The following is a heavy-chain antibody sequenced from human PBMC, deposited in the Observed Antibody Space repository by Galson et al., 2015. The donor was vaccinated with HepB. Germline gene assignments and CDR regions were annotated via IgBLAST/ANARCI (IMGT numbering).Heavy chain of an antibody. Sequence: SCKASGGTFSSYAISWVRQAPGQGLEWMGGIIPIFGTANYAQKFQGRVTITADKSTSTAYMELSSLRSEDTAVYYCARGTYSSSWYSPDYWGQGTLVTVSS. D-gene: IGHD6-13*01. CDR3: ARGTYSSSWYSPDY. CDR2: IIPIFGTA. V-gene: IGHV1-69*06. J-gene: IGHJ4*02. CDR1: GGTFSSYA.